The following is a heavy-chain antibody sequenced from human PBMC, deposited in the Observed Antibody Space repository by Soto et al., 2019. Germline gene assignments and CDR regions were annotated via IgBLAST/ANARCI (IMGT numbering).Heavy chain of an antibody. CDR3: ARHSSPTNGFDP. Sequence: PSETLSLTCTVSGGSISSSSYYWGWIRQPPGKGLEWIGSIYYSGSTYYNPSLKSRVTISVDTSKNQFSLKLSSVTAADTAVYYCARHSSPTNGFDPWGQGTLVTVSS. D-gene: IGHD6-13*01. J-gene: IGHJ5*02. CDR2: IYYSGST. V-gene: IGHV4-39*01. CDR1: GGSISSSSYY.